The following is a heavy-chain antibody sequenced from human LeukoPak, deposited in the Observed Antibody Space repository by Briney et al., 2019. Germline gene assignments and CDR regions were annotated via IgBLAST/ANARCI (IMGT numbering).Heavy chain of an antibody. CDR1: GFTSSSYW. CDR3: ARELSGSRSRHFDY. D-gene: IGHD2-15*01. V-gene: IGHV3-7*01. J-gene: IGHJ4*02. CDR2: IKKDGSEK. Sequence: GGSLRLSCAASGFTSSSYWMSWVRQAPGKGLEWVANIKKDGSEKYYVDSVKGRFTISRDNAKNSLYLQMNSLRAEDTAVYYCARELSGSRSRHFDYWGQGTLVTVSS.